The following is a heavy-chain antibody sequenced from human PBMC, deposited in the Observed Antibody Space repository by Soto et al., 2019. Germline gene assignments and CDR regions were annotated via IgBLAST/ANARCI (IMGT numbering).Heavy chain of an antibody. V-gene: IGHV4-30-2*01. CDR2: IYRTGNT. CDR3: ARGDYQYSIDY. J-gene: IGHJ4*02. CDR1: GDSMTSGDYS. Sequence: QLQLQESGSRLVKSSQTLSLTCTVSGDSMTSGDYSWSWIRPPPGKGLEWLGYIYRTGNTHYSPSLKSRVSISQDRSKNQFSLELTSVTAADTAVYYCARGDYQYSIDYWGQGTLVTVSS. D-gene: IGHD2-2*01.